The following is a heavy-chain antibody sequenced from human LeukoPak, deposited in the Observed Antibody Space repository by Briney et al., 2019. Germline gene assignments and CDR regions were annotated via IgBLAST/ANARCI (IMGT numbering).Heavy chain of an antibody. CDR3: AKDRDSSGYYLSYFDY. J-gene: IGHJ4*02. CDR2: IYSGGST. Sequence: GGSLRLSCAASGFTFSSYAMSWVRQAPGKGLEWVSVIYSGGSTYYADSVKGRFTISRDNSKNTLYLQMNSLRAEDTAVYYCAKDRDSSGYYLSYFDYWGQGTLVTVSS. V-gene: IGHV3-23*03. D-gene: IGHD3-22*01. CDR1: GFTFSSYA.